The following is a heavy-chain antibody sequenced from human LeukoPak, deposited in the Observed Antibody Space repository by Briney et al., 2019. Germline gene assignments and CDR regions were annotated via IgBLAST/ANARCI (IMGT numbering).Heavy chain of an antibody. V-gene: IGHV3-23*01. CDR3: AELGITMIGGV. CDR1: GFTFSSFG. CDR2: ISGSGGST. D-gene: IGHD3-10*02. J-gene: IGHJ6*04. Sequence: PGGSLRLSCAASGFTFSSFGMSWVRQAPGKGLEWVSAISGSGGSTYYADSVKGRFTISRDNAKNSLYLQMNSLRAEDTAVYYCAELGITMIGGVWGKGTTVTISS.